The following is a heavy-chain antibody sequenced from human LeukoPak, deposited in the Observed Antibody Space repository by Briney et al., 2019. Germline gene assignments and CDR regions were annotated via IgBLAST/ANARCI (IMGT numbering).Heavy chain of an antibody. CDR2: ISGSGVTT. V-gene: IGHV3-23*01. J-gene: IGHJ4*02. CDR1: GFTFSSYA. D-gene: IGHD6-6*01. CDR3: AKAEAARPLRVFDY. Sequence: GGSLRLSCAASGFTFSSYAMSWVRQAPGKGLEWVSAISGSGVTTYYADSVKGRFTISRDNSKNTLYLQMNSLRAEDTAVYYCAKAEAARPLRVFDYWGQGTLVTVSS.